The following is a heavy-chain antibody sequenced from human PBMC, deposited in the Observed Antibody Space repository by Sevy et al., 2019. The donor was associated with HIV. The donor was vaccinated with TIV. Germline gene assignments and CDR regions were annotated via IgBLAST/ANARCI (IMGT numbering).Heavy chain of an antibody. CDR2: ISYDGSNK. D-gene: IGHD6-19*01. CDR3: AKDSEQWLVYYFDY. Sequence: GGSLRLSCAASGFTFSSYGMHWVRQAPGKGLEWVAVISYDGSNKYYADSVKGRFTISRDNSKNTLYLQMNSLRAEDTAVYYCAKDSEQWLVYYFDYWGQGTLVTVSS. CDR1: GFTFSSYG. J-gene: IGHJ4*02. V-gene: IGHV3-30*18.